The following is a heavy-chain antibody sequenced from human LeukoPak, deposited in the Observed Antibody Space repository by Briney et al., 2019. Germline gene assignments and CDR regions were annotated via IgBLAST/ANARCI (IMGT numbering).Heavy chain of an antibody. CDR1: GFTFSSYG. V-gene: IGHV3-30*02. J-gene: IGHJ6*03. Sequence: PGGSLRLSCAASGFTFSSYGMHWVRQAPGKGLEWVAFIRYDGSNKYYADSVKGRFTISRDNSKNTLYLQMNSLRAEDTAVYYCAKEGVQQWLVVVVDYYYMDVWGKGTTVTISS. D-gene: IGHD6-19*01. CDR2: IRYDGSNK. CDR3: AKEGVQQWLVVVVDYYYMDV.